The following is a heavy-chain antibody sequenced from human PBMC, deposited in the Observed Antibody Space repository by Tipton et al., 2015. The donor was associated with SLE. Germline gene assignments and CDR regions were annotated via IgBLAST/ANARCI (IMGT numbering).Heavy chain of an antibody. CDR2: IYRTGTT. CDR1: DDSVSSAYY. Sequence: TLSLTCIVSDDSVSSAYYCAWIRQPPGKGLQWIACIYRTGTTYVNPSLKSRVSMSMDTSNNRFSLTMTSLTVADTAVYYCARSWSGRREFDYWGPGTLVTVSS. J-gene: IGHJ4*02. V-gene: IGHV4-38-2*02. CDR3: ARSWSGRREFDY. D-gene: IGHD1-26*01.